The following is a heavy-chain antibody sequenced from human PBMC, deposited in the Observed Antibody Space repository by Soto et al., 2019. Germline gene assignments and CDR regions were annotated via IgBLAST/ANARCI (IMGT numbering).Heavy chain of an antibody. CDR3: ARHGGLALAGTFYFDY. CDR2: IHYSGTT. Sequence: PSETLSLTCTVSGGSISSSSYYWGWIRQPPGKGLEWIGSIHYSGTTYHNPSLKSRVTISVDTSKNQFSLRLSSVTAADTAVYYCARHGGLALAGTFYFDYWGQGTLVTVSS. J-gene: IGHJ4*02. CDR1: GGSISSSSYY. D-gene: IGHD1-1*01. V-gene: IGHV4-39*01.